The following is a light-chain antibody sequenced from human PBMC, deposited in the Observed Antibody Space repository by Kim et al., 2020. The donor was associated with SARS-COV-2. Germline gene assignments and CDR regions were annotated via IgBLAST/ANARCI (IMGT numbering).Light chain of an antibody. J-gene: IGKJ4*01. CDR2: KAS. CDR3: QRYGSYPLT. Sequence: DIQMTQSPSTLSASVGDRVTITCRASQSIGTWLAWYQQKPGKAPKLLIHKASSSEGGVPSRFSGSGSGTEFTLTISSLQPDDFASYYCQRYGSYPLTFGGGTKVEI. V-gene: IGKV1-5*03. CDR1: QSIGTW.